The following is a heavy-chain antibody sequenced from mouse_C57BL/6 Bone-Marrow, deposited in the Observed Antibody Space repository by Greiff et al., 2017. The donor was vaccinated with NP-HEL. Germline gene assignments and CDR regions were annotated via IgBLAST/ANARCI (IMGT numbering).Heavy chain of an antibody. V-gene: IGHV5-9-1*02. CDR2: ISSGGDYI. CDR3: TRVGSLYYGSSYGFAY. Sequence: EVKLVESGEGLVKPGGSLKLSCAASGFTFSSYAMSWVRQTPEKRLEWVAYISSGGDYIYYADTVKGRFTISRDNARNTLYLQMSSLKSEDTAMYYCTRVGSLYYGSSYGFAYWGQGTLVTVSA. D-gene: IGHD1-1*01. CDR1: GFTFSSYA. J-gene: IGHJ3*01.